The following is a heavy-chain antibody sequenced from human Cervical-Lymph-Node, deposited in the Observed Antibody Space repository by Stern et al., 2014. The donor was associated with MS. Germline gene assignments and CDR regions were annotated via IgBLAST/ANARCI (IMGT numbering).Heavy chain of an antibody. Sequence: QLQLQESGPGLVKPSGTLSLTCAVSGGSILRTDWWSWVRHPPGKGLEWIGEVYHSGYANYNPSLKSRVTISVDKSKNQFSLNLTSVTAADTALYYCASRTLTFPYYFDSWGQGTLVTVSS. D-gene: IGHD3-9*01. CDR2: VYHSGYA. CDR3: ASRTLTFPYYFDS. J-gene: IGHJ4*02. V-gene: IGHV4-4*02. CDR1: GGSILRTDW.